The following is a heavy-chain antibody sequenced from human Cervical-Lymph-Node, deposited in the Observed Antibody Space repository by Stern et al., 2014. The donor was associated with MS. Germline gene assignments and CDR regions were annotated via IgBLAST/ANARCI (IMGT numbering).Heavy chain of an antibody. CDR1: GYSFPTFG. CDR3: ARTVSTSWYYFDY. J-gene: IGHJ4*02. D-gene: IGHD6-13*01. V-gene: IGHV1-18*01. CDR2: ISVHNGDT. Sequence: QVQLVQSGAEVKQPGASVKVSCTASGYSFPTFGITWVRQAPGQGLEWMGWISVHNGDTNNAQKFEGRVTMTTDTSTSTAFLELRSLRSDDTAVYYCARTVSTSWYYFDYWGQGTPVTGSS.